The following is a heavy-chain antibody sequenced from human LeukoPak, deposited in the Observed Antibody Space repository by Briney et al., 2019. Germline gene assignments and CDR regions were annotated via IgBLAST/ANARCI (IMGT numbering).Heavy chain of an antibody. CDR3: ARSEGYYYGSGSSNNYYYGMDV. Sequence: PGGSLRLSCAASGFTFSDYYMSWIRQAPGKGLEWVSYISSSGSTIYYADSVKGRFTISRDNAKNSLYLQMNSLRAEDTAVYYCARSEGYYYGSGSSNNYYYGMDVWGQGTTVTVSS. CDR1: GFTFSDYY. CDR2: ISSSGSTI. D-gene: IGHD3-10*01. J-gene: IGHJ6*02. V-gene: IGHV3-11*01.